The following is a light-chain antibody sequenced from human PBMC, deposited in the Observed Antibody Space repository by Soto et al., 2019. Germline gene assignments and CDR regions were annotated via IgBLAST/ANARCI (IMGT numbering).Light chain of an antibody. Sequence: EIVLTQSPGTLSLSPGERATLSCRASQSVSSSYLAWYQQKPGQAPRLLIYGASSRATGIPDRFSGSCSGKDFTLTISRLEPEDFAVYYCQQYGSSPLWTFGQGTKVEIK. V-gene: IGKV3-20*01. CDR2: GAS. CDR3: QQYGSSPLWT. CDR1: QSVSSSY. J-gene: IGKJ1*01.